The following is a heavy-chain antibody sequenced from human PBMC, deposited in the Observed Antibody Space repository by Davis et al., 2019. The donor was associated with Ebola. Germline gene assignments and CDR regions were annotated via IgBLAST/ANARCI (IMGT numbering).Heavy chain of an antibody. J-gene: IGHJ4*02. D-gene: IGHD2-8*01. Sequence: SETLSLTCAVYGGSFSGYYWSWIRQPPGKGLEWIGEINHSGSTNYNPSLKSRVTISVDTSKNRYSLNMTSVTAADTAVYYCVSLIFSGSRGDSWGQGALVTVSS. CDR1: GGSFSGYY. V-gene: IGHV4-34*01. CDR2: INHSGST. CDR3: VSLIFSGSRGDS.